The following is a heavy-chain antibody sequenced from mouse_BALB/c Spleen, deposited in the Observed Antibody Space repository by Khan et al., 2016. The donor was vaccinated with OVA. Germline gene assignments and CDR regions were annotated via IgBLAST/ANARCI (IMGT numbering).Heavy chain of an antibody. J-gene: IGHJ3*01. D-gene: IGHD2-14*01. CDR1: GYTFTNYG. CDR3: ARGYYMYVSWFAY. CDR2: INTNTGEP. V-gene: IGHV9-3*02. Sequence: QIQLVQSGPELKKPGETVKISCKASGYTFTNYGMNWVKQAPGKGLKWMGWINTNTGEPTYAEELKERLAFSLETSASTAYLQINNLKNEDTASYFCARGYYMYVSWFAYRGQGTLVTVSA.